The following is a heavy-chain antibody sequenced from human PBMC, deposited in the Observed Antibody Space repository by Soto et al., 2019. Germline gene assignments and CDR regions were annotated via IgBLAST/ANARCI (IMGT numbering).Heavy chain of an antibody. CDR2: IYYSGST. CDR3: ARAPLYCSRGSCYSFAYYYYMAV. D-gene: IGHD2-15*01. V-gene: IGHV4-59*01. Sequence: SETLSLTCTVSGGSISSYYWSWIRQPPGKGLEWIGYIYYSGSTNYNPSLKSRVTISVDTSKNQFSLKLSSVTAADTAVYYCARAPLYCSRGSCYSFAYYYYMAVWGKGTTVTVSS. CDR1: GGSISSYY. J-gene: IGHJ6*03.